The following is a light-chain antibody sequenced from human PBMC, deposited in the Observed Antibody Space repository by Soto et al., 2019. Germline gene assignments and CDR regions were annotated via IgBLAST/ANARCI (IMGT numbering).Light chain of an antibody. CDR2: DVS. CDR1: SSDVGGYNY. V-gene: IGLV2-14*03. Sequence: QSVLTQPASVSGSPGQSITISCTGTSSDVGGYNYVSWYQHHPGKAPKLMIYDVSNRPSGVSNRFSGSKSGNTASLTISGLQAVDEADYYCSSYTSSSIYVVFGGGTKLTVL. CDR3: SSYTSSSIYVV. J-gene: IGLJ2*01.